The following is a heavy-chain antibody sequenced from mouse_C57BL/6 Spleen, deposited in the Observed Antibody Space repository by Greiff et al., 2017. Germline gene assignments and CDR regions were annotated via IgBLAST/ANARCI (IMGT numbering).Heavy chain of an antibody. D-gene: IGHD1-1*01. CDR3: ARYYGSSPRFAY. Sequence: QVQLQQPGAELVKPGASVKMSCKASGYTFTSYWITWVKQRPGQGLEWIGDIYPGSGSTNYNEKFKSKATLTVDTSSSTAYMQLSSLTSEDSAVYYCARYYGSSPRFAYGGQGTLVTVAA. CDR1: GYTFTSYW. V-gene: IGHV1-55*01. CDR2: IYPGSGST. J-gene: IGHJ3*01.